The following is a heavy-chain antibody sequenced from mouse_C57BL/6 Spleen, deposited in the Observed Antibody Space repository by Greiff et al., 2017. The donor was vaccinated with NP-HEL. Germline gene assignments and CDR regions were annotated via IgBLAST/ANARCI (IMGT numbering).Heavy chain of an antibody. V-gene: IGHV1-80*01. CDR1: GYAFSSYW. D-gene: IGHD2-5*01. J-gene: IGHJ3*01. CDR2: IYPGDGDT. CDR3: ARWEAYSNYGAWFAY. Sequence: VQLQQSGAELVKPGASVKISCKASGYAFSSYWMNWVKQRPGKGLEWIGQIYPGDGDTNYNGKFKGKATLTADKSSSTAYMQLSSLTSKDSAVYFCARWEAYSNYGAWFAYWGQGTLVTVSA.